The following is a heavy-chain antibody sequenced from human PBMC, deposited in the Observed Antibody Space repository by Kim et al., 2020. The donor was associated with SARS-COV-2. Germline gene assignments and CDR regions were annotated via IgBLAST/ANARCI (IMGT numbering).Heavy chain of an antibody. D-gene: IGHD5-18*01. V-gene: IGHV1-69*13. CDR3: ARDFEYGYGPYY. CDR2: IIPIFGTA. Sequence: SVKVSCKASGGTFSSYAISWVRQAPGQGLEWMGGIIPIFGTANYAQKFQGRVTITADESTSTAYMELSSLRSEYTAVYYFARDFEYGYGPYYWGQGTLV. J-gene: IGHJ4*02. CDR1: GGTFSSYA.